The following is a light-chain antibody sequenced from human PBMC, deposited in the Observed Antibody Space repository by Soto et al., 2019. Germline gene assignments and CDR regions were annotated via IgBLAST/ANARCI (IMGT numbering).Light chain of an antibody. CDR3: QHYYTYSEA. V-gene: IGKV1-5*03. CDR1: QTISSW. J-gene: IGKJ1*01. Sequence: DIQMTHSPSTLSASVGDIVTITCRASQTISSWLAWYQQKPGKAPKLLIYKASTLKSGVPSRFSGSGSGTEFTPTISSLQPDDFATYYCQHYYTYSEAFGQGTKVDIK. CDR2: KAS.